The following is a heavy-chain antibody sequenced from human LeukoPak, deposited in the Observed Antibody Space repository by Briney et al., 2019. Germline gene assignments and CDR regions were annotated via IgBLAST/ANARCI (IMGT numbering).Heavy chain of an antibody. CDR2: ISGSGGST. V-gene: IGHV3-23*01. CDR1: GFTFSIYA. D-gene: IGHD3-16*02. CDR3: AKGFGITFGGVIATPFDY. J-gene: IGHJ4*02. Sequence: GGSLRLSCAASGFTFSIYAMCWVRQAPGKGLEWVSAISGSGGSTYYADSVKGRFTISRDNSKNTLYLQMNSLRAEDTAVYYCAKGFGITFGGVIATPFDYWGQGTLVTVSS.